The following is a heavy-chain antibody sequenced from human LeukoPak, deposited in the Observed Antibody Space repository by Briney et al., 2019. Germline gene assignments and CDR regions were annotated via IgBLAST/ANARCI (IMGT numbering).Heavy chain of an antibody. CDR2: IYYSGST. J-gene: IGHJ4*02. Sequence: SETLSLTXTVSGGSISSSSYYWGWIRQPPGKGLEWIGSIYYSGSTYYNPSLKSRVTISVDTSKNQFSLKLSSVTAADTAVYYCARLSAPRYYYDSSGYYNIDYWGQGTLVTVSS. V-gene: IGHV4-39*01. CDR1: GGSISSSSYY. D-gene: IGHD3-22*01. CDR3: ARLSAPRYYYDSSGYYNIDY.